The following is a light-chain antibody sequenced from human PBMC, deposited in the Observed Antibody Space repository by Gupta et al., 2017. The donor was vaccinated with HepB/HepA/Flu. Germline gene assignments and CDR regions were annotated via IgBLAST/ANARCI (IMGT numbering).Light chain of an antibody. CDR1: QRVGSS. Sequence: EIVMTQSPATLSVSPGDKATLSCRASQRVGSSLAWYQQKPGQAPRLLIYDASSRARGIPDRFRGSGSGTEFTLTITYLQSEDFAVYFCQHDYNWPRTFGQATKVEIK. CDR3: QHDYNWPRT. V-gene: IGKV3-15*01. CDR2: DAS. J-gene: IGKJ1*01.